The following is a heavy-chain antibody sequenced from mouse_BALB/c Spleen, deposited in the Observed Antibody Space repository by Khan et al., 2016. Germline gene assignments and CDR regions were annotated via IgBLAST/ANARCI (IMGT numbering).Heavy chain of an antibody. CDR2: ISSGGST. D-gene: IGHD1-1*01. CDR1: GFTFSSYA. V-gene: IGHV5-6-5*01. CDR3: AREGRLLYFDY. J-gene: IGHJ2*01. Sequence: EVELVESGGSLVKPGGSLKLSCAASGFTFSSYAMSWVRQTPEKRLEWVASISSGGSTYYPDSVKGRFTISRDNARNILYLQMSSLRSEDTAMYYCAREGRLLYFDYWGQGTTLTVSS.